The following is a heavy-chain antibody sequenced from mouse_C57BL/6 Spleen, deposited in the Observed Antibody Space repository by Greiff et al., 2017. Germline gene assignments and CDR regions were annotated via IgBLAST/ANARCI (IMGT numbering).Heavy chain of an antibody. Sequence: EVKLQESGAELVRPGASVKLSCTASGFNIKDDYMHWVKQRPEQGLEWIGWIDPENGDTEYASKFQGKATITADSSSNTSYLQLSSLTSEDTAVYYCTTFFDYWGQGTTLTVSS. CDR2: IDPENGDT. V-gene: IGHV14-4*01. CDR3: TTFFDY. CDR1: GFNIKDDY. J-gene: IGHJ2*01.